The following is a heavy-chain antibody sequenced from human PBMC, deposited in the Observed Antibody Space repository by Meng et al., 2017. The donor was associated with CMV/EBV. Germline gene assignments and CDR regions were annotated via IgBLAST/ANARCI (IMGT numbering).Heavy chain of an antibody. CDR3: ARDLYDFWSGYYTYEIIY. J-gene: IGHJ4*02. CDR1: GFTVSSNY. CDR2: ISSSGSYI. V-gene: IGHV3-21*01. Sequence: GESLKISCAASGFTVSSNYMSWVRQAPGKGLEWVSSISSSGSYIYYADSVKGRFTISRDNAKNSLYLQMNSLRAEDTAVYYCARDLYDFWSGYYTYEIIYWGQGTLVTVSS. D-gene: IGHD3-3*01.